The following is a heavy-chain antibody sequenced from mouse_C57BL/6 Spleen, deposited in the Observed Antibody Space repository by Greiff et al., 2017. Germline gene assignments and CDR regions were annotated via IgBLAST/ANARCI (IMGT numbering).Heavy chain of an antibody. CDR1: GYSFTDYN. Sequence: EVKLQESGPELVKPGASVKISCKASGYSFTDYNMNWVKQSNGRSLEWIGVINPNYGTTSYNQKFKGKATLTVDQSSSTAYMQLNSLTSEDSAVYYCAREDGSGSSCAYWGQGTLVTVSA. D-gene: IGHD3-2*02. CDR2: INPNYGTT. CDR3: AREDGSGSSCAY. V-gene: IGHV1-39*01. J-gene: IGHJ3*01.